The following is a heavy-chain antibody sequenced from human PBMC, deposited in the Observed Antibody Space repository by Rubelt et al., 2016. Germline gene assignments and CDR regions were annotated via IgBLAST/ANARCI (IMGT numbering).Heavy chain of an antibody. CDR3: ARGWPIVGTTALDY. Sequence: GLTFGSSAMHWVRQAPDQGLEWLAVISYDGSNKYYADSVKGRFTISRDNSKNTLYLQMNSLRAEDTAVYYCARGWPIVGTTALDYWGQGTLVTVSS. CDR1: GLTFGSSA. J-gene: IGHJ4*02. D-gene: IGHD1-26*01. CDR2: ISYDGSNK. V-gene: IGHV3-30*04.